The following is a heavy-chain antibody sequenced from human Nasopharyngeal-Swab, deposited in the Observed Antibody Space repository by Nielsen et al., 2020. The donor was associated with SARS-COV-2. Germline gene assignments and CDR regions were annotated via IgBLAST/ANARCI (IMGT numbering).Heavy chain of an antibody. CDR2: ISGSGGST. CDR3: AKDRAAGIVGASYFDY. J-gene: IGHJ4*02. CDR1: GFTFSSYA. D-gene: IGHD1-26*01. V-gene: IGHV3-23*01. Sequence: GSLRLSCAASGFTFSSYAMSWVRQAPGKGLEWVSAISGSGGSTYYADSVKGRFTISRDNSKSTLHLQMNSLRAEDTAVYYCAKDRAAGIVGASYFDYWGQGTLVTVSS.